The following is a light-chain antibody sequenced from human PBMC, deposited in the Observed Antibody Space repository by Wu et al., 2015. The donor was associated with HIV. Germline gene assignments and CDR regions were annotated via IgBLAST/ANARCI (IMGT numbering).Light chain of an antibody. J-gene: IGKJ5*01. Sequence: EMVMMQSPDTLSVSPGERATLSCRTSQSVRSNLAWYQQKPGQAPRLLIYGVSNRATGVPARFSGSGSGTDFTLTISSLQSEDFGAYYCQQYGDWITFGQGTRLEIK. V-gene: IGKV3-15*01. CDR3: QQYGDWIT. CDR2: GVS. CDR1: QSVRSN.